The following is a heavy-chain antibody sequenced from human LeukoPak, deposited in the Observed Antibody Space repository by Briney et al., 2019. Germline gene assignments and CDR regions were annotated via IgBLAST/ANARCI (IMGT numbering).Heavy chain of an antibody. CDR1: GGSISSYY. CDR3: ARLIAVAEPVARCFDY. V-gene: IGHV4-59*01. CDR2: IYYSGST. D-gene: IGHD6-19*01. Sequence: SETLSLTCTVSGGSISSYYWSWIRQPPGKGLEWIGYIYYSGSTNCNPSLKSRVTISVDTSKNQFSLKLSSVTAADTAVYYCARLIAVAEPVARCFDYWGQGTLVTVSS. J-gene: IGHJ4*02.